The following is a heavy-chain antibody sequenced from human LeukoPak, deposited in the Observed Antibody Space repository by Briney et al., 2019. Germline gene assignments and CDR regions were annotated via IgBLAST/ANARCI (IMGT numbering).Heavy chain of an antibody. V-gene: IGHV3-23*01. J-gene: IGHJ4*02. Sequence: GGSLRLSCAASGFTFSSYAMSWVRQAPGKGLEWVSAISGRGGSTYYADSVKGRFTISRDNSKNTLYLQMNSLRAEDTAVYYCAKDQDRGIVATISSFDYWGQGTLVTVSS. D-gene: IGHD5-12*01. CDR2: ISGRGGST. CDR1: GFTFSSYA. CDR3: AKDQDRGIVATISSFDY.